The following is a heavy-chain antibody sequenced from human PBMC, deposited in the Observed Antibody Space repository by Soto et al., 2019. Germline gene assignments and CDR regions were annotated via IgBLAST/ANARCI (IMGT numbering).Heavy chain of an antibody. J-gene: IGHJ4*02. CDR3: ARDAARALDY. V-gene: IGHV3-30*03. CDR1: GFTFSSYS. D-gene: IGHD6-6*01. CDR2: ITYNGSNK. Sequence: QVQLVESGGGLVKPGRSLRLSCAASGFTFSSYSMHWVRQAPGKGLEWVAVITYNGSNKYYADSVKGRFTISRDNSKNTLYMQMNSLRDEDTAVYYCARDAARALDYWGQGTLVTVSS.